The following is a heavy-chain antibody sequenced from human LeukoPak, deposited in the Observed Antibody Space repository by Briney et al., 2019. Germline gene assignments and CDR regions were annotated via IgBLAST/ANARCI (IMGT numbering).Heavy chain of an antibody. D-gene: IGHD4-23*01. CDR2: INHSGST. CDR3: ASAFNYGGPYDY. J-gene: IGHJ4*02. V-gene: IGHV4-34*01. CDR1: GGSFSGYY. Sequence: SETLSLTCAVYGGSFSGYYWSWIRQPPGKGLEWIGEINHSGSTNYNPSLKSRVTISVDTSKNQFSLKLSSVTAADTAVYYCASAFNYGGPYDYWGQGTLVTVSS.